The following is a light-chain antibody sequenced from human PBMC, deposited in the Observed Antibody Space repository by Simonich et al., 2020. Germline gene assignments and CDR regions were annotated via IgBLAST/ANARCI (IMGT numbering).Light chain of an antibody. CDR2: DVS. CDR1: SSDVGGYNY. Sequence: QSARNQPASVSGSPGQSITISCTGTSSDVGGYNYVSWYQKHPGKAPKLMIYDVSKRPSGVSNRFSGSKSGNTASLTISGLQAEDEADYYCSSYTSSSTYVVFGGGTKLTVL. V-gene: IGLV2-14*01. J-gene: IGLJ2*01. CDR3: SSYTSSSTYVV.